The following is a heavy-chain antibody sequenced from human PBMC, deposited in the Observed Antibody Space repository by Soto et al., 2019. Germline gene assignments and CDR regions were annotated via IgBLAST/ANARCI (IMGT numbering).Heavy chain of an antibody. CDR1: GFTFSSCW. V-gene: IGHV3-74*01. D-gene: IGHD3-10*01. Sequence: EVPLVESGGGLVQPGGSLRLSCTASGFTFSSCWMHWVRQAPGKGLVWISHINNDGSTTTYADSVKGRFTISRDNAKNTLYLQMNNLRAEDTAVYYCARDGESYGSGTSLQYFHYWGQGTLVTVSS. J-gene: IGHJ4*02. CDR3: ARDGESYGSGTSLQYFHY. CDR2: INNDGSTT.